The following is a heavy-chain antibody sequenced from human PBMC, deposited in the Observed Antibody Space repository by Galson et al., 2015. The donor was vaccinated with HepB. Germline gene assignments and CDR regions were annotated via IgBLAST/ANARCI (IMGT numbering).Heavy chain of an antibody. CDR2: VKQDGSEK. CDR3: ARVRGYGSGYHYSFDY. Sequence: SLRLSCAASGFTFNTYWMSWVRQAPGKGLEWVANVKQDGSEKYYVDSVKGRFTISRDNARNSLYLQMNSLRADDTAVYYCARVRGYGSGYHYSFDYWGQGTLVTVSS. CDR1: GFTFNTYW. V-gene: IGHV3-7*01. D-gene: IGHD3-22*01. J-gene: IGHJ4*02.